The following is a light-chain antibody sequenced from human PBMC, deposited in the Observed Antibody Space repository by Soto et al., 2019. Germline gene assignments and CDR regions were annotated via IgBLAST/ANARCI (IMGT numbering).Light chain of an antibody. CDR2: GTS. CDR3: QQYGSSPGYS. J-gene: IGKJ2*03. Sequence: EIVLTQSPGTLSLSPGERDTLSCRARQSVTSTYLTWYQQNPGQAPRLLIHGTSNRATGIPDRFSGSGSGTDFTLTISRLEPEDFAVYYCQQYGSSPGYSFGQGT. V-gene: IGKV3-20*01. CDR1: QSVTSTY.